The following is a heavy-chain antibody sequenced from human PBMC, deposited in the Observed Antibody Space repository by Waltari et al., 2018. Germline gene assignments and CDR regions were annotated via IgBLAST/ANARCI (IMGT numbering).Heavy chain of an antibody. J-gene: IGHJ4*02. CDR1: GYTFTSYA. CDR3: ARGSSSVLWFGELLSHIDY. Sequence: QVQLVQSGSELKKPGASVKVSCKASGYTFTSYAMNWVRQAPGQGLEWMGWINPNTGNPTYAQGFTGRFVFSLDTSVSTAYLQISSLKAEDTAVYYCARGSSSVLWFGELLSHIDYWGQGTLVTVSS. D-gene: IGHD3-10*01. CDR2: INPNTGNP. V-gene: IGHV7-4-1*02.